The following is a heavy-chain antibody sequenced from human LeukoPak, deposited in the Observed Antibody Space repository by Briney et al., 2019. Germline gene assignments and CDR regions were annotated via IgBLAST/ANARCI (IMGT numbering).Heavy chain of an antibody. CDR3: ARGVYDSSGQFGHGDAFDI. Sequence: SETLSLTCTVSDGSLSGHYWSWIRQPPGKGLESIGFVYYTGSTNYNPSLKSRVSISIDTSKNQFSLQLNSVTPEDTAVYYCARGVYDSSGQFGHGDAFDIWGQGTMVTVSS. D-gene: IGHD3-22*01. J-gene: IGHJ3*02. CDR2: VYYTGST. V-gene: IGHV4-59*11. CDR1: DGSLSGHY.